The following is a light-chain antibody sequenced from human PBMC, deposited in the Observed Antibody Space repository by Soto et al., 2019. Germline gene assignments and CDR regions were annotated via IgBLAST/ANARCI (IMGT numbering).Light chain of an antibody. CDR3: QQSYSTLIT. V-gene: IGKV1-39*01. CDR2: ATS. CDR1: QSISST. J-gene: IGKJ5*01. Sequence: DIQMTQSPSSLSASVGDRVTITCRASQSISSTLNWYQQKPGEAPKLLIYATSTLHSGVPSRFSGSGSGTDFTLTISSLQPEDFATYYCQQSYSTLITFGQGTRLEI.